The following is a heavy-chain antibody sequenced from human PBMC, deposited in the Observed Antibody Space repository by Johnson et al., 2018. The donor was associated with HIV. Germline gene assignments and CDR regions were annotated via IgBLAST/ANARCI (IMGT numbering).Heavy chain of an antibody. CDR1: GFTFSSYA. CDR3: TTDATEDSVAAAGYDAVDI. Sequence: QVQLVESGGGVVQPGRSLRLSCAASGFTFSSYAMHWVRQAPGQGLEYFSTMSSNGGSTYYGWSVNDRFSISRDNSKNKLYLQMNSLKTEDTAVYYCTTDATEDSVAAAGYDAVDIWGQGTMVTVSS. CDR2: MSSNGGST. J-gene: IGHJ3*02. V-gene: IGHV3-64*04. D-gene: IGHD6-13*01.